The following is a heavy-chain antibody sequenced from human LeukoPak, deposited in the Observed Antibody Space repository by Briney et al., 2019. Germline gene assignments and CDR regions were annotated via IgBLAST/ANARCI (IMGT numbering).Heavy chain of an antibody. CDR2: IHYSGFT. V-gene: IGHV4-4*02. CDR1: TGSLSSDSW. CDR3: ARGMDV. Sequence: SETLSLTCAVSTGSLSSDSWWSWVRQPPGKGLEWIGQIHYSGFTTYNASLKSRVTISVDTSKNQFSLKLSSVTAADTAVYYCARGMDVWGKGTTVTVSS. J-gene: IGHJ6*04.